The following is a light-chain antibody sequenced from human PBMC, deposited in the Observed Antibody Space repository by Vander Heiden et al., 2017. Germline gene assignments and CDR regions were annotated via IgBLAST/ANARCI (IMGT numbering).Light chain of an antibody. Sequence: IDIPHSPSTLSASVGDRVTIICRASQNVSRWLSWFQQKPGKAPKVLIYKASTLKRGVPSRFSGSGSGTEFTLTISSLQPDDFATYYCQQYNTYPSITFGQGTRLDIK. V-gene: IGKV1-5*03. CDR2: KAS. CDR3: QQYNTYPSIT. CDR1: QNVSRW. J-gene: IGKJ5*01.